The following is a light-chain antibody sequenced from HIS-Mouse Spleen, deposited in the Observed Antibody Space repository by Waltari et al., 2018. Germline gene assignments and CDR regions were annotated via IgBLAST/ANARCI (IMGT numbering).Light chain of an antibody. J-gene: IGLJ3*02. CDR2: EGS. CDR3: CSYAGSSTWV. CDR1: SSDVGRDNL. V-gene: IGLV2-23*01. Sequence: QSALTQPASVSASPGQSITISCTGTSSDVGRDNLVSWYQQHPGKAPKLMIYEGSKRPSGVSNRFSGSKSGNTASLTISGLQAEDEADYSCCSYAGSSTWVFGGGTKLTVL.